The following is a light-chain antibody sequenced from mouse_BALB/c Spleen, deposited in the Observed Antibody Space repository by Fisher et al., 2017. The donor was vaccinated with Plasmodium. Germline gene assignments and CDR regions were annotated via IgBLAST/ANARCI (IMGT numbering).Light chain of an antibody. CDR2: FTS. CDR3: HQYHRSPPMT. Sequence: DIVMTQTTAIMSASLGEKVTMSCRATSSVNYMNWYQQKPDVSPKLWIYFTSNLAPGVPTHFSGGGSGNSYSLKISSMEAEDAATYYCHQYHRSPPMTFGGGTKLEIK. J-gene: IGKJ1*01. CDR1: SSVNY. V-gene: IGKV4-50*01.